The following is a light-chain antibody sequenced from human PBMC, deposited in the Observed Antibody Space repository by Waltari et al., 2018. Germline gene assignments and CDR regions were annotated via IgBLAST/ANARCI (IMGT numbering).Light chain of an antibody. CDR3: QQYFRAPYT. Sequence: DIVLTQSPDSLAVSLGERATINCKSSQSVLYSSRDKNFLTWYQQKPGQPPNLRISWESARESGVPDRFSGSGSGTDFTLTISSLQAEDVAVYYCQQYFRAPYTFGQGTKLEIK. CDR1: QSVLYSSRDKNF. V-gene: IGKV4-1*01. CDR2: WES. J-gene: IGKJ2*01.